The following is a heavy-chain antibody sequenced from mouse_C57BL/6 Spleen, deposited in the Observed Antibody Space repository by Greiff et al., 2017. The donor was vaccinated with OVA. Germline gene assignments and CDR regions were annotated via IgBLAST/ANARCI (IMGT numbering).Heavy chain of an antibody. V-gene: IGHV1-80*01. CDR3: ARSEYYGSSPYWYFDV. CDR1: GYAFSSYW. D-gene: IGHD1-1*01. J-gene: IGHJ1*03. CDR2: IYPGDGDT. Sequence: QVQLQQSGAELVKPGASVKISCKASGYAFSSYWLNWVKQRPGKGLEWIGQIYPGDGDTNYNGKFKGKATLTADKSSSTAYMQLSSLTSEDSAVYFCARSEYYGSSPYWYFDVWGTGTTVTVSS.